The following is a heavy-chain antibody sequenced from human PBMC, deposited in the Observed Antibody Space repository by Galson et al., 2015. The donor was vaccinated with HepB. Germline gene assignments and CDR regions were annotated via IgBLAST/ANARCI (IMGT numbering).Heavy chain of an antibody. J-gene: IGHJ4*02. D-gene: IGHD2-2*01. CDR1: GGSIVSSSHY. CDR3: ARPRYCSSATCTAAFDS. Sequence: SETLSLTCTVSGGSIVSSSHYWGWIRQPPGKGLEWIGRIYYGGSGTTLYNPSLKSRVTISVDPTRNQFSLELRSVTAADTAVYYYARPRYCSSATCTAAFDSWGQGTLVTVSS. V-gene: IGHV4-39*01. CDR2: IYYGGSGTT.